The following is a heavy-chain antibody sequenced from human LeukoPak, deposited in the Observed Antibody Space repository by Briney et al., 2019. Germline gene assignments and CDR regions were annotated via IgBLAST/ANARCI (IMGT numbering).Heavy chain of an antibody. V-gene: IGHV4-39*01. D-gene: IGHD6-19*01. CDR2: IYYSGST. CDR3: ARHIPVGGHYFDY. CDR1: GGSISSSSYY. Sequence: KPSETLSLTCTVSGGSISSSSYYWGWIRQPPGKGLEWIGSIYYSGSTYYNPSLKSRVTISVDTSKNQFSLKLSSVTAADTAVYYCARHIPVGGHYFDYWGQGTLVTVSS. J-gene: IGHJ4*02.